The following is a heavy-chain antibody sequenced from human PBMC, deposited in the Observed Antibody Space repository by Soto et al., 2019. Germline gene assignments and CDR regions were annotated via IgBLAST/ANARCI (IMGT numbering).Heavy chain of an antibody. CDR1: GFTFSSYW. D-gene: IGHD3-10*01. V-gene: IGHV3-7*01. CDR3: ARKGIAGYYYYYMDV. CDR2: IKQDGSEK. Sequence: GGSLRLSCAASGFTFSSYWMSWVRQAPGKGLEWVANIKQDGSEKYYVDSVKGRFTISRDNAKNSLYLQMNSLRAEDTAVYYCARKGIAGYYYYYMDVWGKGTTVTVSS. J-gene: IGHJ6*03.